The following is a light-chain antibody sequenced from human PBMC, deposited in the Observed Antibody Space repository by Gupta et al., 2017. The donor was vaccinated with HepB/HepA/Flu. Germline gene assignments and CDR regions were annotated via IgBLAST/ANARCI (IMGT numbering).Light chain of an antibody. CDR1: QSISSY. Sequence: IQMTQSPSSLSASVGDRVTITCRASQSISSYLNWYQQKPGKAPKLLIYAASSLQSGVPSRFSGSGYVTDFTLTIISRQPEDFATYYGQHRYSTPNTFGKGTKVEIK. CDR2: AAS. V-gene: IGKV1-39*01. J-gene: IGKJ1*01. CDR3: QHRYSTPNT.